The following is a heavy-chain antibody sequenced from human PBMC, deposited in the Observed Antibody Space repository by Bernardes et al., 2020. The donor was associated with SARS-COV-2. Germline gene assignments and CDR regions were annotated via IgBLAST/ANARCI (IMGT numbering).Heavy chain of an antibody. CDR3: VKGGSASYYKDFDY. Sequence: SLRLSCAASGFTFDDYAMHWVRQAPGKGLEWVSGISWNSGNIGYADSVKGRFAISRDNSKNSLYLQMNTLRGEDTALYYCVKGGSASYYKDFDYWGQGTLVTVSS. CDR1: GFTFDDYA. V-gene: IGHV3-9*01. CDR2: ISWNSGNI. J-gene: IGHJ4*02. D-gene: IGHD1-26*01.